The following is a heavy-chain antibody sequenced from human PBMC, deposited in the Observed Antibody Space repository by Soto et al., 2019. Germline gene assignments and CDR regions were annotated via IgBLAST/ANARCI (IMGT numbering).Heavy chain of an antibody. J-gene: IGHJ4*02. V-gene: IGHV3-23*01. Sequence: GSLRLSCGASGFTFCSYAMSWVRPGPGQGLEWVSVISISGGSTNNEDSVKGRFPISRDRAKYKIKLQMNRMRPEDTDVYYCANALARISVAGNTPDYWGQGTLVTVSS. CDR1: GFTFCSYA. D-gene: IGHD6-19*01. CDR2: ISISGGST. CDR3: ANALARISVAGNTPDY.